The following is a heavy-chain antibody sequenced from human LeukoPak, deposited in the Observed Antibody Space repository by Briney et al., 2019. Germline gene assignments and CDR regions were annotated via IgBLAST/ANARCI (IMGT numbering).Heavy chain of an antibody. Sequence: SETLSLTCTVSGGSISSYYWSWIRQPPGKGLKWIGYIYYSGSTNYNPSLKSRVTISVDTSKNQFSLKLSSVTAADTAVYYCARARPYNWKHDAFDIWGQGTMVTVSS. CDR1: GGSISSYY. CDR3: ARARPYNWKHDAFDI. CDR2: IYYSGST. V-gene: IGHV4-59*01. D-gene: IGHD1-20*01. J-gene: IGHJ3*02.